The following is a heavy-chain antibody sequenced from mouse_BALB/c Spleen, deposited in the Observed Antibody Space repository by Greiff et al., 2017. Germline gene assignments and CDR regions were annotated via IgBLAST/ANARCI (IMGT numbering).Heavy chain of an antibody. D-gene: IGHD2-10*02. Sequence: EVQLVESGGGLVQPGGSLKLSCAASGFTFSSYGMSWVRQTPDKRLELVATINSNGGSTYYPDSVKGRFTISRDNAKNTLYLQMSSLKSEDTAMYYCARSYGNPYAMDYWGQGTSVTVSS. V-gene: IGHV5-6-3*01. J-gene: IGHJ4*01. CDR2: INSNGGST. CDR1: GFTFSSYG. CDR3: ARSYGNPYAMDY.